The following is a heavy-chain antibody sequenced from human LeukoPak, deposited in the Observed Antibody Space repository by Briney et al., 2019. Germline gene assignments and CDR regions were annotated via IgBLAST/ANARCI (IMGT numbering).Heavy chain of an antibody. J-gene: IGHJ5*02. CDR1: GGSISSYY. Sequence: SETLSLTCTVSGGSISSYYWSWIRQPPGKGLEWIGYIYYSGSTNYNPSLKSRVTISVDTSKNQFSLRLSSVTAADTAVYYCARGRVVKNWFDPWGQGTLVTVSS. CDR2: IYYSGST. V-gene: IGHV4-59*01. D-gene: IGHD2-15*01. CDR3: ARGRVVKNWFDP.